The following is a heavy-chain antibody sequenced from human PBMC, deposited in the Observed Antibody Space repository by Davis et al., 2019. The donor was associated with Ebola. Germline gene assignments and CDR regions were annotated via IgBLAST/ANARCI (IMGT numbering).Heavy chain of an antibody. V-gene: IGHV3-21*01. CDR2: ISSSSSYI. J-gene: IGHJ4*02. CDR3: ARDRAYYDILTGYQTHFDY. Sequence: GGSLRLSCAASGFTFSSYSMNWVRQAPGKGLEWVSSISSSSSYIYYADSVKGRFTISRDNAKNSLYLQMNSLRAEDTAVYYCARDRAYYDILTGYQTHFDYWGQGTLVTVSS. D-gene: IGHD3-9*01. CDR1: GFTFSSYS.